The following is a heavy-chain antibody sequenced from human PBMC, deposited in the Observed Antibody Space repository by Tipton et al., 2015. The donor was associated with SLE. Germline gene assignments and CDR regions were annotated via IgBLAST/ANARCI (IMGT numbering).Heavy chain of an antibody. V-gene: IGHV4-61*02. CDR3: ARDVKAGYCSSTSCYKDAFDI. D-gene: IGHD2-2*02. Sequence: TLSLTCTVSGGSISSGSYYWSWIRQPAGKGLEWIGRIYTSGSTTYKPSLKSRVTISVDTSKNQFSLKLSSVTAADTAVYYCARDVKAGYCSSTSCYKDAFDIWGQGTMVTVSS. CDR2: IYTSGST. J-gene: IGHJ3*02. CDR1: GGSISSGSYY.